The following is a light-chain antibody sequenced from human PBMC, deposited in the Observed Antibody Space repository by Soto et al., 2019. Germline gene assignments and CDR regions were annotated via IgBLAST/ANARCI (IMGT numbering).Light chain of an antibody. Sequence: EIVLTQSPATLSLSPGERATLSCRASQSVSSDLAWYRQKLGQAPRPLIYDASNRATGIPSRFSGSGSGTDFTLTISSLEPEDFAVYYCQQRSNWPWTFGQGTKVDIK. CDR3: QQRSNWPWT. CDR2: DAS. V-gene: IGKV3-11*01. J-gene: IGKJ1*01. CDR1: QSVSSD.